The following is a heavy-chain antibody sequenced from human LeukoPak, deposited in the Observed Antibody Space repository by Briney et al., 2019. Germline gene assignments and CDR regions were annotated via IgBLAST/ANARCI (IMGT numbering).Heavy chain of an antibody. V-gene: IGHV3-23*01. CDR1: GFTFSSYA. D-gene: IGHD2-2*01. Sequence: GGSLRLSCAASGFTFSSYATSWVRQAPGKGLEWDSAISGSGGSTYYADSVKGRFTISRDNSKNTLYLQMNSLRAEDTAVYYCAKVFLDCSSTSCYYYYMDVWGKGTTVTVSS. CDR2: ISGSGGST. CDR3: AKVFLDCSSTSCYYYYMDV. J-gene: IGHJ6*03.